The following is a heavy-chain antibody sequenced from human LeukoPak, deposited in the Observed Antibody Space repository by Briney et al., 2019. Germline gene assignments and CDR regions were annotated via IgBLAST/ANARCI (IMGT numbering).Heavy chain of an antibody. CDR3: ARSGYDSVSIRHDY. CDR2: INHSGST. V-gene: IGHV4-34*01. CDR1: GGSFSGYY. D-gene: IGHD5-12*01. J-gene: IGHJ4*02. Sequence: PSETLSLTCAVYGGSFSGYYWSWIRQPPGKGLEWSGEINHSGSTNYNPPLKSRVTISVYTSKNQFSPKPSSVTSPDTGLYYCARSGYDSVSIRHDYWGQGTLVTVSS.